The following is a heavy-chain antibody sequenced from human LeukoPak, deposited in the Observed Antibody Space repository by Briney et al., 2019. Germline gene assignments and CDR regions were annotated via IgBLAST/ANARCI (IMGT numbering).Heavy chain of an antibody. CDR1: GGSISSYY. CDR2: IYYSGST. Sequence: SETLSLTCTVSGGSISSYYWSWIRQPPGKGEEWIGYIYYSGSTNYNPSLKSRVTISVDTSKNQFSLKLSSVTAADTAVYYCARDQGSGYLDYWGQGTLVTVSS. CDR3: ARDQGSGYLDY. D-gene: IGHD2-15*01. J-gene: IGHJ4*02. V-gene: IGHV4-59*01.